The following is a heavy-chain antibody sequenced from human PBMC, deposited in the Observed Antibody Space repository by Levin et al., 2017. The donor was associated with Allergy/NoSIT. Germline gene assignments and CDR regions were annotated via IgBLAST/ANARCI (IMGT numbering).Heavy chain of an antibody. Sequence: ASVKVSCKASGYTFTSYDINWVRQATGQGLEWMGWMNPNSGNTGYAQKFQGRVTMTRNTSISTAYMELSSLRSEDTAVYYCARGGDEYNYYDRDAFDIWGQGTMVTVSS. CDR1: GYTFTSYD. CDR3: ARGGDEYNYYDRDAFDI. CDR2: MNPNSGNT. V-gene: IGHV1-8*01. J-gene: IGHJ3*02. D-gene: IGHD3-22*01.